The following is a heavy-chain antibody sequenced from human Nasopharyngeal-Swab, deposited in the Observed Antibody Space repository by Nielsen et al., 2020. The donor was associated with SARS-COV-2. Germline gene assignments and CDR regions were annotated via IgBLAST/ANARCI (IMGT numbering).Heavy chain of an antibody. CDR1: GFTFSSYG. V-gene: IGHV3-21*01. CDR3: ARDSNAPYYDFWSGYYIWYFDL. J-gene: IGHJ2*01. Sequence: GESLKISCAVSGFTFSSYGMNWVRQAPGKGLEWVSSISSSSSYIYYADSVKGRFTISRDNAKNSLYLQMNSLRAEDTAVYYCARDSNAPYYDFWSGYYIWYFDLWGRGTLVTVSS. CDR2: ISSSSSYI. D-gene: IGHD3-3*01.